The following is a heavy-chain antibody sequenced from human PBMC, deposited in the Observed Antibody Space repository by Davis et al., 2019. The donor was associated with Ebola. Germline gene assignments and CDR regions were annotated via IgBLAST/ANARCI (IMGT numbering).Heavy chain of an antibody. J-gene: IGHJ4*02. CDR2: IRSKAYGGKP. CDR1: GFTFSSYA. V-gene: IGHV3-49*04. Sequence: GESLKISCRISGFTFSSYAFHWVRQAPGKGLEWVGFIRSKAYGGKPAYAAPVKGRFTISRDDSKNTLYLQMNSLRAEDTAVYYCANRDGPDYWGQGTLVTVSS. D-gene: IGHD1-14*01. CDR3: ANRDGPDY.